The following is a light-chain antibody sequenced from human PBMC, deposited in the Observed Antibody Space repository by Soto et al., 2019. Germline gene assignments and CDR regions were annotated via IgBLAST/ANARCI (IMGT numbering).Light chain of an antibody. CDR2: SNN. J-gene: IGLJ2*01. V-gene: IGLV1-44*01. CDR1: SSNIGTNT. Sequence: QSALAQPPSASGTPGQMVTISCSGSSSNIGTNTVNWYQHLPGSAPKLLIYSNNQRPSGVPDRFSGSKSGTSASLAISGLQPDDEADYYCEAWDGSLNVVLFGGGTKLTVL. CDR3: EAWDGSLNVVL.